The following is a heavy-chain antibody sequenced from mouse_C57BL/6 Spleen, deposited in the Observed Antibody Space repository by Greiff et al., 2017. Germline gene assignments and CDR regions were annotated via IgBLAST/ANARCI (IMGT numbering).Heavy chain of an antibody. CDR3: ARTSYGNPWFAY. V-gene: IGHV1-61*01. D-gene: IGHD2-1*01. Sequence: QVQLQQPGAELVRPGSSVKLSCEASGYTFTSYWMDWVKQRPGQGLEWIGNIYPSDSETHYNQKFKDKATLTVDKSSSTAYMQLSSLTSEDSAVYYCARTSYGNPWFAYWGQGTLVTVSA. J-gene: IGHJ3*01. CDR1: GYTFTSYW. CDR2: IYPSDSET.